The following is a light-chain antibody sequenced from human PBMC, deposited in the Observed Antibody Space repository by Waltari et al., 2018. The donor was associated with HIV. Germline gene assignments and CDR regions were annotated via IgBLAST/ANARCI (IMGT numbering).Light chain of an antibody. CDR3: QAWDSGTWV. CDR1: QSGADS. V-gene: IGLV3-1*01. Sequence: SYALTQPPSVSVSPGQPASITCSADQSGADSACRYQHKPGQSPVLVIYQDSKRPSGIPERFSGSNSGNTATLTIRGTQAMDEADYYCQAWDSGTWVFGGGTKLTVL. J-gene: IGLJ3*02. CDR2: QDS.